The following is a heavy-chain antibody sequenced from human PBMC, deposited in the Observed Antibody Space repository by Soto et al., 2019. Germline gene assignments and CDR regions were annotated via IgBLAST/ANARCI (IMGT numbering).Heavy chain of an antibody. CDR3: ARGIASTSLVSFDV. D-gene: IGHD1-1*01. V-gene: IGHV3-21*02. CDR2: ISSTSTNI. J-gene: IGHJ3*01. CDR1: GFSFSTSI. Sequence: EVLLVESGGGLVKPGGSLRLSCVASGFSFSTSIMHWVRQAPGKGLEWIATISSTSTNIYYAGSVKGRFSISRDNPKNSLFLQMNSLRDEDMAVYYCARGIASTSLVSFDVWGQGTMVTVS.